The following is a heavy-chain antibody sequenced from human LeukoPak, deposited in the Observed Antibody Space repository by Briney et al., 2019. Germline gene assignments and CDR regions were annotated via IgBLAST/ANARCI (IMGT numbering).Heavy chain of an antibody. CDR1: GFTFSSYA. CDR2: INEDGTVK. Sequence: GGSLRLSCAASGFTFSSYAMSWVRQAPGKGLEYVANINEDGTVKYYPDSVRGRFTISRDNAKNSVFLHMNSLKAEDTALYYCARDKDGSRDAFDVWGQGTLVTVSS. D-gene: IGHD1-26*01. V-gene: IGHV3-7*01. J-gene: IGHJ3*01. CDR3: ARDKDGSRDAFDV.